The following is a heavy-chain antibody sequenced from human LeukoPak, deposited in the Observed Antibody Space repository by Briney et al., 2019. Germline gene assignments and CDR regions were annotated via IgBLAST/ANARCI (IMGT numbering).Heavy chain of an antibody. CDR1: GFTFSSYA. V-gene: IGHV3-23*01. CDR3: AKLDYYDTH. D-gene: IGHD3-22*01. J-gene: IGHJ4*02. CDR2: ITGSSAST. Sequence: QPGGSLRLSCAASGFTFSSYAMSWVRQAPGKGLEWVSSITGSSASTYYADSVKGRFTISRDNSKNTLYLQMNSLRAEDTAVYFCAKLDYYDTHWGQGTLVTASS.